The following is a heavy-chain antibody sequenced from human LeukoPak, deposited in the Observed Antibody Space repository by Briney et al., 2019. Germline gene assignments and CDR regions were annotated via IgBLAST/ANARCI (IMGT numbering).Heavy chain of an antibody. D-gene: IGHD3/OR15-3a*01. Sequence: ESGPTLAQTSQILTLTCTFSGFSLSTSGVGVGWIRQPPGKALEWLALIYWNDDKRYSPSLKSRLTITKDTSKNQVVLTMTNMDPVDTATYYWAQRLQGTNFGFWGQGNLVTVSS. J-gene: IGHJ4*02. CDR1: GFSLSTSGVG. V-gene: IGHV2-5*01. CDR3: AQRLQGTNFGF. CDR2: IYWNDDK.